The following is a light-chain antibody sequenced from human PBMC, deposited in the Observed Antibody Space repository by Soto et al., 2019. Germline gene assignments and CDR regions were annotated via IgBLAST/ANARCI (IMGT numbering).Light chain of an antibody. V-gene: IGKV1-5*01. CDR2: DAS. CDR3: QQYNRYSPYS. J-gene: IGKJ2*01. Sequence: DIQMTQSPSTLSASIGDRVTITCRASQSISNWLAWYQQKPGKAPKVLIYDASSLESGVPSRFSGSGSGTEFTLTISSLQPDDFATYYCQQYNRYSPYSFGQGTKVDIK. CDR1: QSISNW.